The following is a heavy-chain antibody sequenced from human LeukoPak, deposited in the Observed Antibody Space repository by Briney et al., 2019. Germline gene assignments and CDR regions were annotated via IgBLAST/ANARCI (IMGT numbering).Heavy chain of an antibody. CDR3: ARWGDYGDFDY. J-gene: IGHJ4*02. Sequence: SETLSLTCTVSGGSISSSSCYWGWIRQPPGKGLEWIGEIYHSGSTNYNPSLKSRVTISVDKSKNQFSLKLSSVTAADTAVYYCARWGDYGDFDYWGQGTLVTVSS. CDR2: IYHSGST. V-gene: IGHV4-39*07. CDR1: GGSISSSSCY. D-gene: IGHD4-17*01.